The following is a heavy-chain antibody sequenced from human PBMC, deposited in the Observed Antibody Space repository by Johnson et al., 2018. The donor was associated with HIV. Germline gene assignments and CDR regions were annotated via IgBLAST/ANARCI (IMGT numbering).Heavy chain of an antibody. CDR3: ASWGVGSSWNHDAFDI. V-gene: IGHV3-30-3*01. Sequence: QEQLVESGGGVVQPGRSLRLSCAASGFTFSSYAMHWVRQAPGKGLEWVAVISYDGSNKYYTDSVKGRFTISRDNSKNTLYLQMNSLRAEDTAVYYCASWGVGSSWNHDAFDIWGQGTMVTVSS. CDR1: GFTFSSYA. D-gene: IGHD6-13*01. CDR2: ISYDGSNK. J-gene: IGHJ3*02.